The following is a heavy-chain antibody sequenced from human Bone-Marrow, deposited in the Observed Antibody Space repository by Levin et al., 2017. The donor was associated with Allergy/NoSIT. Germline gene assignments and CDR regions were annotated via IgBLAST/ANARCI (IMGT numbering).Heavy chain of an antibody. Sequence: SQTLSLTCTVSGGSISSSSYYWGWIRQPPGKGLEWIGSIYYSGSTYYNPSLKSRVTISVDTSKNQFSLKLSSVTAADTAVYYCARERPVVANWFDPWGQGTLVTVSS. D-gene: IGHD2-21*01. CDR2: IYYSGST. V-gene: IGHV4-39*07. CDR1: GGSISSSSYY. CDR3: ARERPVVANWFDP. J-gene: IGHJ5*02.